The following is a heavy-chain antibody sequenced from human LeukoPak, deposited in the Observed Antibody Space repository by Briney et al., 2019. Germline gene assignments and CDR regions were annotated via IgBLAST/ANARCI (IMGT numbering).Heavy chain of an antibody. CDR3: AREVPAVNDAFDI. Sequence: SETLSLTCTVSGGSISSYYWSWIRQPPGKGLEWIGYIYYSGSTNYNPSLKSRVTISVDTSKNQFSLKLSSVTAADTAVYCCAREVPAVNDAFDIWGQGTMVTVSS. J-gene: IGHJ3*02. D-gene: IGHD2-2*01. V-gene: IGHV4-59*01. CDR2: IYYSGST. CDR1: GGSISSYY.